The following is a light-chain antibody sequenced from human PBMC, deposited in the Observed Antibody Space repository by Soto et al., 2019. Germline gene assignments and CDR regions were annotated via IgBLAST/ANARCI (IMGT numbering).Light chain of an antibody. CDR2: AVS. CDR3: CSYTVSGTYV. J-gene: IGLJ1*01. V-gene: IGLV2-14*01. Sequence: QSVLTQPASVSGSPGQSITISCTGTSSDVGGYNYVSWYQQHPGKAPKLMIYAVSNRPSGVSNRLSGSKSGNTATLTISGRKAEDETDYYCCSYTVSGTYVFGTGTKVTVL. CDR1: SSDVGGYNY.